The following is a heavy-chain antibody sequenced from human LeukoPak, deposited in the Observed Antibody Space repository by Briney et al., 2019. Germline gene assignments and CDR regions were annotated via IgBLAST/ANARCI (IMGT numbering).Heavy chain of an antibody. Sequence: ASVKVSCKASGYTFTSYGISWVRQAPGQGLEWMGWINPNSGGTNYAQKFQGWVTMTRDTSISTAYMELSRLRSDDTAVYYCARGIPLWYYGDYVTYYFDYWGQGTLVTVSS. D-gene: IGHD4-17*01. J-gene: IGHJ4*02. CDR3: ARGIPLWYYGDYVTYYFDY. CDR1: GYTFTSYG. CDR2: INPNSGGT. V-gene: IGHV1-2*04.